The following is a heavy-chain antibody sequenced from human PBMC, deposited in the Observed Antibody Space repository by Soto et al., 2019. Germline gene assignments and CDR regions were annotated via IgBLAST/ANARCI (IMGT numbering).Heavy chain of an antibody. CDR1: GYSFTSYW. CDR2: IDPSDSYT. J-gene: IGHJ6*02. V-gene: IGHV5-10-1*01. D-gene: IGHD4-4*01. Sequence: PGESLKISCKGSGYSFTSYWISWVRQMPGKGLEWMGRIDPSDSYTNYSPSFQGHVTISADKSISTAYLQWSSLKASDTAMYYCARRLTVTTRDYYYYGMDVWGQGTTVTVS. CDR3: ARRLTVTTRDYYYYGMDV.